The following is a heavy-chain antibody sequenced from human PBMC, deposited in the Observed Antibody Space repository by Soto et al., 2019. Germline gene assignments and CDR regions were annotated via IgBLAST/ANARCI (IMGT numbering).Heavy chain of an antibody. CDR3: ARDDGSSGLDY. J-gene: IGHJ4*02. V-gene: IGHV4-31*03. CDR1: GGSISSGGYY. CDR2: IYYSGST. D-gene: IGHD6-19*01. Sequence: SETLSLTCTVSGGSISSGGYYWSWIRQHPGKGLEWIGYIYYSGSTYYNQSLRSRGTISVDTSKNQFSLKLSSVTAADTAVYYCARDDGSSGLDYWGQGTLVTVSS.